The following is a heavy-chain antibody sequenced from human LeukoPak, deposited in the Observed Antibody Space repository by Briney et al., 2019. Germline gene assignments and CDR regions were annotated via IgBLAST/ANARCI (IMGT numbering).Heavy chain of an antibody. J-gene: IGHJ3*02. D-gene: IGHD5-18*01. V-gene: IGHV1-69*06. CDR3: ASYVDTDLWGAFDI. Sequence: GASVKVSCKASGGTFSSYAISWVRQAPGQGLEWMGGIIPIFGTANYAQKFQGRVTITADKSTSTAYMELSSLRSEDTAVYYCASYVDTDLWGAFDIWGQGTMVTVSS. CDR2: IIPIFGTA. CDR1: GGTFSSYA.